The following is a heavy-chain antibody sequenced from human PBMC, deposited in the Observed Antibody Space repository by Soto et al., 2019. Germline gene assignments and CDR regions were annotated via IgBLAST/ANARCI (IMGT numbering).Heavy chain of an antibody. CDR3: ARWDVRGYSYGEDY. CDR2: IYYSGST. CDR1: GGSISSSSYY. Sequence: QLQLQESGPGLVKPSETLSLTCTVSGGSISSSSYYWGWIRQPPGKGLEWIGSIYYSGSTYYNPSLKSRVTISVDTSKNQFSLKLSSVTAADTAVYYCARWDVRGYSYGEDYWGQGTLVTVSS. D-gene: IGHD5-18*01. J-gene: IGHJ4*02. V-gene: IGHV4-39*01.